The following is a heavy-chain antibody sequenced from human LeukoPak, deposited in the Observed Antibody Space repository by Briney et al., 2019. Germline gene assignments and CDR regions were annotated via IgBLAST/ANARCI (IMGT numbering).Heavy chain of an antibody. CDR2: FDPEDGET. Sequence: ASVKVSCKVSGYTLTELSMHWVRQAPGKGLEWMGGFDPEDGETIYAQKFQGRVTMTEDTSTDTAYVELSSLRSEDTAVYYCAALEDYGDYEFVHWGQGTLVTVSS. CDR3: AALEDYGDYEFVH. J-gene: IGHJ4*02. D-gene: IGHD4-17*01. V-gene: IGHV1-24*01. CDR1: GYTLTELS.